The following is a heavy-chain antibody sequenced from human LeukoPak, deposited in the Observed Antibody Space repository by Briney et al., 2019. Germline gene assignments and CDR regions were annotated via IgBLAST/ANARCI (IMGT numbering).Heavy chain of an antibody. D-gene: IGHD4-23*01. V-gene: IGHV3-7*01. CDR1: GFTFSSYW. J-gene: IGHJ6*03. Sequence: GGSLRLSCAASGFTFSSYWMSWVRQAPGKGLEWVANIKQDGSEKYYVDSVEGRFTISRDNAKNSLYLQMNSLRAEDTAVYYCARETTVVTRRYYYYYMDVWGKGTTVTVSS. CDR2: IKQDGSEK. CDR3: ARETTVVTRRYYYYYMDV.